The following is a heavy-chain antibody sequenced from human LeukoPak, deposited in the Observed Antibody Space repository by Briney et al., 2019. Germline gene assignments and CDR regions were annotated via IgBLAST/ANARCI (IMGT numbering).Heavy chain of an antibody. CDR3: AKNFDYYDSSGYHDY. D-gene: IGHD3-22*01. CDR2: IKQDGSEK. V-gene: IGHV3-7*01. Sequence: PGGSLRLSCAASGFTFSSYWMGWVRQAPGKGLEWVANIKQDGSEKYYVDSVKGRFTISRDNAKNSLYLQMNSLRAEDTAVYYCAKNFDYYDSSGYHDYWGQGTLVTVSS. CDR1: GFTFSSYW. J-gene: IGHJ4*02.